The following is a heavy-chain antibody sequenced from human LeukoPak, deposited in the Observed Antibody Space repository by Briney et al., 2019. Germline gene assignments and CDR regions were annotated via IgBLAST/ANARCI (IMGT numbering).Heavy chain of an antibody. CDR3: ARDTPSYYSGSGKNL. CDR1: GYTFTGYY. D-gene: IGHD3-10*01. CDR2: INPNSGGT. J-gene: IGHJ5*02. Sequence: ASVKVSCKASGYTFTGYYMHWVRQAPGQGLEWMGWINPNSGGTNYAQNLQGRVTLTKDTSTSTAYMELRSLGSDDTAVYYCARDTPSYYSGSGKNLWGQGTLVTVSS. V-gene: IGHV1-2*02.